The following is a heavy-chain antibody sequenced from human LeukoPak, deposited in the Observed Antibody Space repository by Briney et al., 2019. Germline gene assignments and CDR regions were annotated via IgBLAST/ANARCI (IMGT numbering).Heavy chain of an antibody. Sequence: GGSLRLSCAASGFTFDDSAMHWVRQTPGKGLEWVSLISWDGGSTYYADSVKGRFTISRDNSKNSLYLQMNSQRAEDTALYYCAKGGYSYGYMSDLFDYWGQGTLVTVSS. CDR2: ISWDGGST. V-gene: IGHV3-43D*03. CDR1: GFTFDDSA. J-gene: IGHJ4*02. CDR3: AKGGYSYGYMSDLFDY. D-gene: IGHD5-18*01.